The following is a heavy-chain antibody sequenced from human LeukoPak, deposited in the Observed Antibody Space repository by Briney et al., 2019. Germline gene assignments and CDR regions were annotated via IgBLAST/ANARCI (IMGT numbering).Heavy chain of an antibody. D-gene: IGHD5-24*01. CDR3: ARRRDGYSIFDY. V-gene: IGHV4-59*12. Sequence: SETLSLTCTVSGGSFSFDSWTWIRQPPGRGLEWIGWRFNSGSTSYNPSLKSRVTISIDTSKNQFSLKLNSVTAADTAVYYCARRRDGYSIFDYWGHGTLVIVSS. CDR2: RFNSGST. CDR1: GGSFSFDS. J-gene: IGHJ4*01.